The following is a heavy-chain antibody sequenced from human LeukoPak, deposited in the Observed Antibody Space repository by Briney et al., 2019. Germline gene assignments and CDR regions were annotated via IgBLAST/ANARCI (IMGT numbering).Heavy chain of an antibody. J-gene: IGHJ5*02. CDR2: IYYSGST. Sequence: SETLSLTCTVSGGSIGSYYWSWIRQPPGKGLEWIGYIYYSGSTNYNPSLKSRVTISVDTSKNQFSLKLSSVTAADTAVYYCASTPTVTTMSDWFDPWGQGTLVTVSS. D-gene: IGHD4-17*01. V-gene: IGHV4-59*01. CDR3: ASTPTVTTMSDWFDP. CDR1: GGSIGSYY.